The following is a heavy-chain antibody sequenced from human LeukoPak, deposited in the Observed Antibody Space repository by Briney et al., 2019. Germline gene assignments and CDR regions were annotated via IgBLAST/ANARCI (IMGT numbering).Heavy chain of an antibody. CDR1: GGTFGSYA. V-gene: IGHV1-69*04. CDR2: IIPILGIA. D-gene: IGHD5-12*01. Sequence: SVKVSCKASGGTFGSYAISWVRQAPGQGLEWMGRIIPILGIANYAQKFQGRVTITADKSTSTAYMELSSLRSEDTAVYYCAREGDIVATGPLDYWGQGTLVTVSS. CDR3: AREGDIVATGPLDY. J-gene: IGHJ4*02.